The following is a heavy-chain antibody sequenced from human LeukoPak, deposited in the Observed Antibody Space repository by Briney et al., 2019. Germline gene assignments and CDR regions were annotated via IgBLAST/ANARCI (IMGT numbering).Heavy chain of an antibody. CDR3: AKDSRWPNDAFDI. CDR1: GFTFSSYW. CDR2: IKQDGSEK. Sequence: PGGSLRLSCAASGFTFSSYWMSCVRQAPGKGLEWVANIKQDGSEKYYVDSVKGRFTISRDNAKNSLYLQMNSLRAEDTALYYCAKDSRWPNDAFDIWGQGTMVTVSS. D-gene: IGHD6-13*01. J-gene: IGHJ3*02. V-gene: IGHV3-7*03.